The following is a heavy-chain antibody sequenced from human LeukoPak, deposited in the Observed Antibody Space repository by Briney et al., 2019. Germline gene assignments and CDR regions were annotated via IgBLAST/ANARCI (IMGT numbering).Heavy chain of an antibody. CDR1: GGSISSYY. V-gene: IGHV4-39*01. CDR2: IYYSGST. Sequence: KPSETLSLTCTVSGGSISSYYWGWIRQPPGKGLEWIGSIYYSGSTYYNPSLKSRVTISVDTSKNQFSLKLSSVTAADTAVYYCASEEEYYDILTGHRAFDIWGQGTMVTVSS. J-gene: IGHJ3*02. CDR3: ASEEEYYDILTGHRAFDI. D-gene: IGHD3-9*01.